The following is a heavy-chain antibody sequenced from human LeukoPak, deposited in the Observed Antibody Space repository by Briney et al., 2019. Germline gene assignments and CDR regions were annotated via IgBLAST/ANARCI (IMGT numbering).Heavy chain of an antibody. Sequence: PSETLSLTCTVSGGSVSSGNYYWSWIRQPAGKRLELIGRMYTSGSTHYNPSLKSRVTISVDTSKNQFSLNLSSVTAADTAVYYCARALSYYVLDYWGQGTLVTVSS. J-gene: IGHJ4*02. CDR2: MYTSGST. CDR3: ARALSYYVLDY. V-gene: IGHV4-61*10. D-gene: IGHD3-10*01. CDR1: GGSVSSGNYY.